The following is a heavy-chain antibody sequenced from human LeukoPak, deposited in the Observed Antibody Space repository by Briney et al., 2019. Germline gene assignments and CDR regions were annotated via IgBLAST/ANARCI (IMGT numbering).Heavy chain of an antibody. CDR1: GFTFSHYW. J-gene: IGHJ4*02. Sequence: PGGSLRLSCAASGFTFSHYWMSWVRQAPGKGLEWVANIKQDGSEKYYVDSVKGRFSISRDNAQNSLYLQMNSPRAEDTAMYYCARARWVNGLYYFDYWGQGTLATVSS. V-gene: IGHV3-7*01. D-gene: IGHD5-24*01. CDR3: ARARWVNGLYYFDY. CDR2: IKQDGSEK.